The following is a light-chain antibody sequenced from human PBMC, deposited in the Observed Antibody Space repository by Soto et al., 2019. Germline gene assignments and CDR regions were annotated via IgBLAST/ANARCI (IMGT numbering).Light chain of an antibody. V-gene: IGLV2-14*03. CDR2: EGN. CDR3: ISHTPNITL. Sequence: QSVLTQPASVSGSPGQSITISCTGTSGDVDSHYVAWYQQHPNKAPKVLIYEGNNRPSGVSDRFSGSKSGNTASLTISGLQAEDEADYYCISHTPNITLFGGGTKVTVL. J-gene: IGLJ2*01. CDR1: SGDVDSHY.